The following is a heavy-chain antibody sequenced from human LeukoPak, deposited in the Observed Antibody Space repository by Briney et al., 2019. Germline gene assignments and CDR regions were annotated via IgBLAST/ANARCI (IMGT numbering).Heavy chain of an antibody. J-gene: IGHJ5*02. D-gene: IGHD2-2*01. CDR2: MNPNSGNT. V-gene: IGHV1-8*01. Sequence: ASVKVSCKTSGYTFSNYDVNWVRQATGQGPEWMGWMNPNSGNTGYALQFQGRVTMTSDTSISTAYMELSSLRSDDTAVYFCARAVRHQLLSDHGVQGTLVTVSS. CDR3: ARAVRHQLLSDH. CDR1: GYTFSNYD.